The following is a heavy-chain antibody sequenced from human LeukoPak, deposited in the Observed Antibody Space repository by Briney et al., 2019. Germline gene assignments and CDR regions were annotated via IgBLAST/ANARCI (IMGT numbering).Heavy chain of an antibody. J-gene: IGHJ4*02. CDR2: IIPIFGTT. Sequence: GASVQVSCKASGGTFSNYAISWVRQAPGQGLEWMGRIIPIFGTTNYEQKFQGRVTITTDESTSSAYMELSSRRSEDTAVYYCARGGEANYYDTSGYCLYYYWGQGTLVTVSS. D-gene: IGHD3-22*01. V-gene: IGHV1-69*05. CDR1: GGTFSNYA. CDR3: ARGGEANYYDTSGYCLYYY.